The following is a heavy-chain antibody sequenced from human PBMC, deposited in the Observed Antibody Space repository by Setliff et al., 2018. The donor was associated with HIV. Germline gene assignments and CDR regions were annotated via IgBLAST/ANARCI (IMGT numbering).Heavy chain of an antibody. Sequence: SETLSLTCTVSGGSISGYHWNWLRQTPGKGLEWIGYIYTSRGTNYNHSLRTRVIISVDTSKNQFSLKLSSVTAADTAVYYCARPSAGGGYNYWYFDLWGRGTLVTVSS. CDR3: ARPSAGGGYNYWYFDL. D-gene: IGHD5-12*01. J-gene: IGHJ2*01. CDR2: IYTSRGT. CDR1: GGSISGYH. V-gene: IGHV4-4*09.